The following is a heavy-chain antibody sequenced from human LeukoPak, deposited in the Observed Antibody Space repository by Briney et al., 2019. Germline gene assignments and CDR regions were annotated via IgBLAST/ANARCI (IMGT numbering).Heavy chain of an antibody. J-gene: IGHJ4*02. V-gene: IGHV3-53*01. D-gene: IGHD2-15*01. CDR3: AKDIRGGYSGSGNLGY. Sequence: GGSLRLSCAASGLTVNNNYMNWVRQAPGKGLEWVSALYIGGNTYYADSVKGRFTIPRDNSKNTLYLQMNSLRAEDTAVYYCAKDIRGGYSGSGNLGYWGQGTLVTVSS. CDR1: GLTVNNNY. CDR2: LYIGGNT.